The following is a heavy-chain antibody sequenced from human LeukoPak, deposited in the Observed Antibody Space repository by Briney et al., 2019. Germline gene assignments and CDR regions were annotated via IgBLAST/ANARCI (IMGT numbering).Heavy chain of an antibody. CDR3: SGRYGPGPV. V-gene: IGHV1-2*02. Sequence: GASVKVSCKASGYTFSAHHIHGVRQAPGQGLEWMGWIVPDGRDTKYAEKFQGRMTLTVDTSITTAYMELYSLTSDDTAVYYCSGRYGPGPVWGEGTLITASS. CDR1: GYTFSAHH. J-gene: IGHJ4*02. D-gene: IGHD3-10*01. CDR2: IVPDGRDT.